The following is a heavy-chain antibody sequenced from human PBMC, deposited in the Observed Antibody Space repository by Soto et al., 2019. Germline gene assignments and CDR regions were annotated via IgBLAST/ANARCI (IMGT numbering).Heavy chain of an antibody. CDR2: IDPSDSQT. CDR1: GYSFAGYW. J-gene: IGHJ4*02. V-gene: IGHV5-10-1*01. CDR3: ARGRYSSAWYHFDY. D-gene: IGHD6-19*01. Sequence: GESLKISCKGSGYSFAGYWITWVRQKPGKGLEWMGRIDPSDSQTYYSPSFRGHVTISADKSISTASLHWSSLKASDTAMYFCARGRYSSAWYHFDYWGQGTLVPLSS.